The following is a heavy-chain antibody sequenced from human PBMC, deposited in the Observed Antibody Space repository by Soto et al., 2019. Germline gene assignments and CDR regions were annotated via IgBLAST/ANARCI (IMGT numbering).Heavy chain of an antibody. CDR2: INRDGSST. CDR3: AREISTTCEYYFDY. V-gene: IGHV3-74*01. J-gene: IGHJ4*02. D-gene: IGHD1-1*01. Sequence: EVQLVESGGGLVQPGGSLRLSCAASGFTFSSYWMHWVRQAPGKGLVWVSRINRDGSSTNYADSARGRVTISRDNAKNTLYLQVNGLRAEDTAVYYCAREISTTCEYYFDYWGQGILVTVSS. CDR1: GFTFSSYW.